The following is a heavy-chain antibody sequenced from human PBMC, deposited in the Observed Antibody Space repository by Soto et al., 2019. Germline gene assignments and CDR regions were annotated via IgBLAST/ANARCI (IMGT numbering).Heavy chain of an antibody. CDR1: GFTFSIYA. CDR3: ARDLTIAAAGTWVGYYYGMDV. CDR2: ISYDGSNK. J-gene: IGHJ6*02. Sequence: GGSLRLSCAASGFTFSIYAMHWVRQAPGKGLEWVAVISYDGSNKYYADSVKGRFTISRDNSKNTLYLQMNSLRAEDTAVYYCARDLTIAAAGTWVGYYYGMDVWGQGTTVTVSS. D-gene: IGHD6-13*01. V-gene: IGHV3-30-3*01.